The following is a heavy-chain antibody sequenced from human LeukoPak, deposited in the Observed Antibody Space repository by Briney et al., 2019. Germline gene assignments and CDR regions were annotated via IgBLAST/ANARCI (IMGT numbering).Heavy chain of an antibody. CDR1: GYTFTGYY. D-gene: IGHD6-19*01. CDR3: ARDRDSSGWYRTYYFDY. CDR2: INPNSGGT. V-gene: IGHV1-2*04. J-gene: IGHJ4*02. Sequence: ASVKVSCKASGYTFTGYYMHWVRQAPGQGLEWMGWINPNSGGTNYAQKFQGWVTMTRDTSISTAYMELSRLRSDDTAVYYCARDRDSSGWYRTYYFDYWGQGTLVTVSS.